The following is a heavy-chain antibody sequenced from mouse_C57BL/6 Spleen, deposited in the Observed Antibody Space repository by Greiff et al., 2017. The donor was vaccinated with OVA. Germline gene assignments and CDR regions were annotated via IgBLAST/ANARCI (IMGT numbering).Heavy chain of an antibody. CDR1: GFTFSSYA. J-gene: IGHJ1*03. CDR2: ISSGGDYI. Sequence: EVMLVESGEGLVKPGGSLKLSCAASGFTFSSYAMSWVRQTPEKRLEWVAYISSGGDYIYYADTVKGRFTISRDNARNTLYLQMSSLKSEDTAMYYCTRDLLPNTGYFDVWGTGTTVTVSS. CDR3: TRDLLPNTGYFDV. D-gene: IGHD2-10*01. V-gene: IGHV5-9-1*02.